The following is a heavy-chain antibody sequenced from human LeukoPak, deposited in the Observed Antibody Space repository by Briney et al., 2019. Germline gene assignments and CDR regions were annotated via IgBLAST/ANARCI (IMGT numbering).Heavy chain of an antibody. CDR1: GGSFSGYY. CDR2: INHSGST. J-gene: IGHJ6*03. V-gene: IGHV4-34*01. Sequence: SETLSLTCAVYGGSFSGYYWSWIRQPPGKGLEWIGEINHSGSTNYNPSLKSRVTISVDTSKNQFSLKLSSATAADTAVYYCARGSRLTKPYYYYYYMDVWGKGTTVTVSS. CDR3: ARGSRLTKPYYYYYYMDV. D-gene: IGHD2-8*01.